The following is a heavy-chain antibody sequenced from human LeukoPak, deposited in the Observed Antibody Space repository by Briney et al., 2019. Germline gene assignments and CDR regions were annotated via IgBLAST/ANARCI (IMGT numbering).Heavy chain of an antibody. CDR3: ARGPRNYYYYYYMDV. V-gene: IGHV4-59*01. J-gene: IGHJ6*03. CDR1: GGSISSYY. Sequence: SETLSLTCTVSGGSISSYYWSWIRQPPGKGLEWIGYIYYSGSTNYNPSLKSRVTISVDTSKNQFSLKLSSVTAADTAVYYCARGPRNYYYYYYMDVWGKGTTVTISS. CDR2: IYYSGST.